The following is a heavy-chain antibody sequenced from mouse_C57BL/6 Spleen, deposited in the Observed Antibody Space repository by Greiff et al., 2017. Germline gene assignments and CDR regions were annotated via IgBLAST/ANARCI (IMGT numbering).Heavy chain of an antibody. V-gene: IGHV5-17*01. CDR2: ISSGSSTI. CDR1: GFTFSDYG. CDR3: AKAGGYRPYWYFDV. Sequence: EVHLVESGGGLVKPGGSLKLSCAASGFTFSDYGMHWVRQAPEKGLEWVAYISSGSSTIYYADTVKGRFTISRDNAKNTLFLQMTSLRSEDTAMYYCAKAGGYRPYWYFDVWGTGTTVTVSS. J-gene: IGHJ1*03. D-gene: IGHD2-14*01.